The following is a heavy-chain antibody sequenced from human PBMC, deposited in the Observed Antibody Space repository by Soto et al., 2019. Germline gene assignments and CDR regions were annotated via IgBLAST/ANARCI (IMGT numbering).Heavy chain of an antibody. Sequence: EVKLLQSGGGVVPPGGSLRLSCATSGFTFNTYPMTWVRQAPGQGLEWDSSISSTAGRTSSYADSVKGRFAISRDFSENTVELQMNNLRVDDTAVYFCVKGVFSFHNGMEVWGQGTTVSVSS. D-gene: IGHD3-10*01. CDR1: GFTFNTYP. J-gene: IGHJ6*02. V-gene: IGHV3-23*01. CDR3: VKGVFSFHNGMEV. CDR2: ISSTAGRTS.